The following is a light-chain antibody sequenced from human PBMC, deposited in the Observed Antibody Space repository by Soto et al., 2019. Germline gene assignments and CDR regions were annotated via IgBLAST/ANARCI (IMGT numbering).Light chain of an antibody. V-gene: IGLV7-46*01. J-gene: IGLJ3*02. Sequence: QSVVTQEPSLTGSPGGTVTLTCGSSTGAVTSGHYPFWFQQKPGQVPKTLIYHTSNKHSWTPARFSGSLLGGKAALTLSGAQLEDEAEYYCFLTDGGANVFGGGTKLTVL. CDR2: HTS. CDR1: TGAVTSGHY. CDR3: FLTDGGANV.